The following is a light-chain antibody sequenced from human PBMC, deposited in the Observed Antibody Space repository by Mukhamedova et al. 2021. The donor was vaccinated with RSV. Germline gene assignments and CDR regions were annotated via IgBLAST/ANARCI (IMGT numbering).Light chain of an antibody. CDR3: LQVNSYPRT. V-gene: IGKV1-17*01. CDR2: DAS. Sequence: WYQRREHGKAPERLIYDASSLQSGVPSRFSGSGYGTEFTLTISSLQPEDSATYYCLQVNSYPRTFGGGTKVEIK. J-gene: IGKJ4*01.